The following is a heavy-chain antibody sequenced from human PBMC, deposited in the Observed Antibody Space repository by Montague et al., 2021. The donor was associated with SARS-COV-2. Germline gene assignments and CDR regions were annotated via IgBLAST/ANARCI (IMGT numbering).Heavy chain of an antibody. CDR2: IASGGRST. Sequence: SQRLSCAASGFTFNNYAMNWVRQAPGKGLEWVSVIASGGRSTFYADSVKGRFTISRDNSKDTLYLQMYSLRPEDTAIYYCAKDPVPVAGRYFDYWGQGTLVTVSS. D-gene: IGHD6-19*01. CDR3: AKDPVPVAGRYFDY. J-gene: IGHJ4*02. CDR1: GFTFNNYA. V-gene: IGHV3-23*03.